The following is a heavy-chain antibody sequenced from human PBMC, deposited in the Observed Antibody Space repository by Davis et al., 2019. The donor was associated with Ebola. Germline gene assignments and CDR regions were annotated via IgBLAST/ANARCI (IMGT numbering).Heavy chain of an antibody. CDR1: GFTFSSYA. Sequence: GESLKISCAASGFTFSSYAMSWVRQAPGKGLEWVSAISGSGGSTYYADSVKGRFTISRDNSKNTLYLQMNSRRAEDTAVYYCALTTYYYYGMDVWGKGTTVTVSS. V-gene: IGHV3-23*01. D-gene: IGHD4/OR15-4a*01. CDR3: ALTTYYYYGMDV. CDR2: ISGSGGST. J-gene: IGHJ6*04.